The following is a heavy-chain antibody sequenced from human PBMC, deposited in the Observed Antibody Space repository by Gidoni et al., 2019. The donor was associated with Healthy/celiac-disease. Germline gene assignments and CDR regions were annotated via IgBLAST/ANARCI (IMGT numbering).Heavy chain of an antibody. CDR3: ARSPIPYCSSTSCSSYYFDY. Sequence: QVQLGASGGDVVQPGSSLRLSCAASGFPFSTYAMHWFRQRPGKGLEWVAVISYDGSNKYYADSVKGRFTISRDNSKNTLYLQMNSLRAEDTAVYYCARSPIPYCSSTSCSSYYFDYWGQGTLVTVSS. D-gene: IGHD2-2*01. CDR2: ISYDGSNK. V-gene: IGHV3-30-3*01. J-gene: IGHJ4*02. CDR1: GFPFSTYA.